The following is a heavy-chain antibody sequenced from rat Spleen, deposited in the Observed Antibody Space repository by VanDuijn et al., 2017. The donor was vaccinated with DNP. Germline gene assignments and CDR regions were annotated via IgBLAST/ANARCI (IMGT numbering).Heavy chain of an antibody. Sequence: EVQLVESGGGLVQPGRSMKLSCAASGFTFSDYSMAWVRQAPTRGLEWVANINYDGRNTNFRDSVRGRFTISRDNAATTLYLHMDSLTSEDTATYYCATSPGPNWFAYWGQGTLVTVSS. J-gene: IGHJ3*01. CDR1: GFTFSDYS. V-gene: IGHV5-7*01. D-gene: IGHD1-4*01. CDR3: ATSPGPNWFAY. CDR2: INYDGRNT.